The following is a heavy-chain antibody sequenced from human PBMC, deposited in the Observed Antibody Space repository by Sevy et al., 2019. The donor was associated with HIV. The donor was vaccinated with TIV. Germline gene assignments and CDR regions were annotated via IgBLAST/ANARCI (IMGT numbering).Heavy chain of an antibody. Sequence: GGSLRLSCAASGFAFTNYYAMHWVRQAPGKGLEWVSAITDSGGDTYYTDSVKGRFTISRDKSKNTVSLQMNCLRAEDTAMYYCVREGPYGDSSFDYWGQGTQVTVSS. CDR1: GFAFTNYYA. CDR3: VREGPYGDSSFDY. J-gene: IGHJ4*02. CDR2: ITDSGGDT. D-gene: IGHD4-17*01. V-gene: IGHV3-23*01.